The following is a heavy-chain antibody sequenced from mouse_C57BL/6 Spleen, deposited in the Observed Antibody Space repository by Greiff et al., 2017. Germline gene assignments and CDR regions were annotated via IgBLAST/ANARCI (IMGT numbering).Heavy chain of an antibody. CDR3: TRDYYDYDDYAMDY. V-gene: IGHV1-15*01. CDR2: IDPETGGT. CDR1: GYTFTDYE. D-gene: IGHD2-4*01. J-gene: IGHJ4*01. Sequence: VQLQQSGAELVRPGASVTLSCKASGYTFTDYEMHWVKQTPVHGLEWIGAIDPETGGTAYNQKFKGKAILTADKSSSTAYMELRSLTSEDSAVYYCTRDYYDYDDYAMDYWGQGTSVTVSS.